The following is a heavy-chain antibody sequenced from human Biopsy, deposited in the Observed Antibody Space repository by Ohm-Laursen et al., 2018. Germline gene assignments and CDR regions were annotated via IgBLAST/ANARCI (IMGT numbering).Heavy chain of an antibody. V-gene: IGHV4-59*01. Sequence: GTLSLTWTVSGGSIKSYYWNWIRQSPGKGLEWVGFIYYTGHTNYNPSLKSRATISVDTSKNQFSLNVISVTAADTAVYYCARLTGDPSYWGQGILVTVSS. CDR1: GGSIKSYY. CDR3: ARLTGDPSY. D-gene: IGHD7-27*01. CDR2: IYYTGHT. J-gene: IGHJ4*02.